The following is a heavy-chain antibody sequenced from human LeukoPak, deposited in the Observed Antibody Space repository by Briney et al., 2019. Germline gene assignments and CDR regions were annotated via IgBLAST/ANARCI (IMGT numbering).Heavy chain of an antibody. J-gene: IGHJ4*02. CDR3: ARALTSRDQVSYYFDY. CDR2: ISSSSSYI. D-gene: IGHD5-24*01. CDR1: GFTFSSYS. V-gene: IGHV3-21*01. Sequence: GGSLRLSCAASGFTFSSYSVNWVRQAPGKGLEWVSSISSSSSYIYYADSVKGRFTISRDNAKNSLYLQMNSLRAEDTAVYYCARALTSRDQVSYYFDYWGQGTLVTVSS.